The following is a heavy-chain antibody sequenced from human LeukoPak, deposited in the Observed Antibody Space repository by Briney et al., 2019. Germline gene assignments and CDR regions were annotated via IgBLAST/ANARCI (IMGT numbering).Heavy chain of an antibody. CDR1: GYSFSTHW. CDR3: ARDQSGEWELLSGWWFDP. CDR2: INPSGGFT. V-gene: IGHV1-46*01. J-gene: IGHJ5*02. Sequence: ASVKVSCKASGYSFSTHWMHWVRQAPGQGLEWMGMINPSGGFTSYAQKLQGRVTVTRDMSTSTVYMELSNLRSEDTAVYYCARDQSGEWELLSGWWFDPWGQGTLVTVSS. D-gene: IGHD1-26*01.